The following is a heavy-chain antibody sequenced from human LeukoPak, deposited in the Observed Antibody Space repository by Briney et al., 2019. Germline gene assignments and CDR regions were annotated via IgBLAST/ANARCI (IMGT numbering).Heavy chain of an antibody. D-gene: IGHD6-13*01. V-gene: IGHV1-2*02. Sequence: ASVKVSCKASVYTFTGYYMHWVRQAPGQGREWMGWINPNSGGTNYAQTFQGRVTLSRDTSISTAYMELSRLRSDDTAVYYCARDGIAAAADYWGQGTLVTVYS. CDR3: ARDGIAAAADY. CDR2: INPNSGGT. J-gene: IGHJ4*02. CDR1: VYTFTGYY.